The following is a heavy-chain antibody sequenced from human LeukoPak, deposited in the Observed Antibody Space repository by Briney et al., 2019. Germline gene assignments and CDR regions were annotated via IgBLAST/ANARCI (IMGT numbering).Heavy chain of an antibody. J-gene: IGHJ4*02. CDR3: AKPIPRAVAGHAYLDY. CDR1: GFTFSSYA. V-gene: IGHV3-23*01. Sequence: GGSLRLSCAASGFTFSSYAMSWVRQAPGKGLEWVSAISGSGGSTYYADSVKGRFTISRDNSKNTLYLQMNSLRAEDTAVYYCAKPIPRAVAGHAYLDYWGQGTLVTVSS. D-gene: IGHD6-19*01. CDR2: ISGSGGST.